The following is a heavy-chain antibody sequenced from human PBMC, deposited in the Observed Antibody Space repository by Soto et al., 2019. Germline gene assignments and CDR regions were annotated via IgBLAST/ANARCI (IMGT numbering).Heavy chain of an antibody. CDR2: ISNIGNTI. J-gene: IGHJ4*02. D-gene: IGHD3-22*01. CDR1: GFTFSDYY. V-gene: IGHV3-11*01. CDR3: ARTYYYDTTSYYNLDY. Sequence: KAGGSLRLSCAASGFTFSDYYMSWIRQAPEKGLEWVSYISNIGNTIYYADSVKGRFTVSRDNAENSLYLQMNSLRAEDTAVYYCARTYYYDTTSYYNLDYWGQGTLVTVSS.